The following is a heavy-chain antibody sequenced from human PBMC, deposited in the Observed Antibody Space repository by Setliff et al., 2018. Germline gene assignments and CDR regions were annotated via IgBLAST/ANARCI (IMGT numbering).Heavy chain of an antibody. D-gene: IGHD4-17*01. CDR2: IYYTTNG. Sequence: PSETLSLTCTVSGDSISSGDDFWSWIRQPPGKGLEWIGSIYYTTNGHYNPSLKSRVTMSVDTSKNQFALKLSSVTAADTAVYYCARDRGHDYGGLDIWGQGTMVTVSS. CDR3: ARDRGHDYGGLDI. V-gene: IGHV4-61*08. J-gene: IGHJ3*02. CDR1: GDSISSGDDF.